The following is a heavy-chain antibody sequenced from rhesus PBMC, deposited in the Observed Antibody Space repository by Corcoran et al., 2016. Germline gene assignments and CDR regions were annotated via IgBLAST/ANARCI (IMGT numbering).Heavy chain of an antibody. J-gene: IGHJ4*01. V-gene: IGHV4-93*01. D-gene: IGHD3-16*01. CDR2: LSGRGVST. CDR3: ARDDSGSYFRGYFEY. Sequence: QVQLQESGPGLVKPSETLSLTCAVSGGSISSSNWWSWIRQSPGKGLEWLGRLSGRGVSTDYNPSLKSRVTISTDTSKNQFSLQVRAVTAADTAVYYCARDDSGSYFRGYFEYWGQGVLVTVSS. CDR1: GGSISSSNW.